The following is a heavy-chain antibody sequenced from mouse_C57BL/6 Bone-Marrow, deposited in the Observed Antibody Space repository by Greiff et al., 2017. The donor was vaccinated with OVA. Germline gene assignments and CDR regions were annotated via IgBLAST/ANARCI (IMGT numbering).Heavy chain of an antibody. Sequence: EVHLVESGGGLVKPGGSLKLSCAASGFTFSDYGMHWVRQAPEKGLEWVAYISSGSSTIYYADTVKGRFTISRDNAKNTLFLQMTSLRSEDTAMYYCARPFINWAWFAYWGQGTLVTVSA. D-gene: IGHD4-1*01. CDR1: GFTFSDYG. CDR2: ISSGSSTI. J-gene: IGHJ3*01. V-gene: IGHV5-17*01. CDR3: ARPFINWAWFAY.